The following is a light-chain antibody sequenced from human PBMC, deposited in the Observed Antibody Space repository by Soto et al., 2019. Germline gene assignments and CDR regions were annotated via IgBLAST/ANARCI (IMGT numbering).Light chain of an antibody. CDR3: ISYTSLNLYV. J-gene: IGLJ1*01. Sequence: QSVLTQPASVSGSPGQSISISCTGTSSDVGGYEYVSWYQQHAGKAPKLMIYDVSSRASGVSNRFSGSKSGNTASLTISGLQAEDEADYYCISYTSLNLYVLGTGTKVTVL. CDR1: SSDVGGYEY. CDR2: DVS. V-gene: IGLV2-14*01.